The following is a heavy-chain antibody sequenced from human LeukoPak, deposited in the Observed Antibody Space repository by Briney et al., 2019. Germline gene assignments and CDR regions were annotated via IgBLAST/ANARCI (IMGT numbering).Heavy chain of an antibody. D-gene: IGHD3-16*02. V-gene: IGHV1-18*01. CDR2: ISAYNGNT. CDR3: ARGLGSYDYVWGSYRYTYFDY. Sequence: GASVKVSCKASGYTFTSYGISWVRQAPGQGLEWMGWISAYNGNTNYAQKLQGRVTMTTDTSTSTAYMELRSLRSDDTAVYYCARGLGSYDYVWGSYRYTYFDYWGQGTLVTVSS. CDR1: GYTFTSYG. J-gene: IGHJ4*02.